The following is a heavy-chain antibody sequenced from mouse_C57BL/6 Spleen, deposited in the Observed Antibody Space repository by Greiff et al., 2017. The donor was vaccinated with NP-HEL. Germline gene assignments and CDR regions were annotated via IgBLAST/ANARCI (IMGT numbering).Heavy chain of an antibody. CDR1: GFTFSSYA. CDR3: ARDRDYYGSSYVGAMDY. CDR2: ISDGGSYT. D-gene: IGHD1-1*01. J-gene: IGHJ4*01. V-gene: IGHV5-4*01. Sequence: EVMLVESGGGLVKPGGSLKLSCAASGFTFSSYAMSWVRQTPEKRLEWVATISDGGSYTYYPDNVKGRFTISRDNAKNNLYLQMSHLKSEDTAMYYCARDRDYYGSSYVGAMDYWGQGTSVTVSS.